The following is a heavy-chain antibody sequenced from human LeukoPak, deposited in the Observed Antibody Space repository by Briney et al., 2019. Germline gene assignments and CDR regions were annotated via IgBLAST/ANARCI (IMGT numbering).Heavy chain of an antibody. CDR2: ISSSGFTI. V-gene: IGHV3-48*03. CDR1: GFTFSSYE. CDR3: ARERGDYFDY. J-gene: IGHJ4*02. Sequence: GGSLRLSCGASGFTFSSYEMNWVRQAPGKGLEWVSYISSSGFTIYYADSVKGRFTISRDNAKNSLYLQMNSLRAEDTAVYYCARERGDYFDYWGQGTLVTVSS.